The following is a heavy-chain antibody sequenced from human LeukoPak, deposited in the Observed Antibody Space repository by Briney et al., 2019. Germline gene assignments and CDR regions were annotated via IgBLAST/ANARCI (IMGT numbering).Heavy chain of an antibody. V-gene: IGHV4-59*01. CDR3: ARVIWDGSGSYFDY. CDR1: GGSISSYY. D-gene: IGHD3-10*01. CDR2: IYYSGST. Sequence: SETLSLTCAVSGGSISSYYWSWIRQPPGKGLEWIGYIYYSGSTNYNPSLKSRVTISVDTSKNQFSLKLSSVTAADTAVYYCARVIWDGSGSYFDYWGQGTLVIVSS. J-gene: IGHJ4*02.